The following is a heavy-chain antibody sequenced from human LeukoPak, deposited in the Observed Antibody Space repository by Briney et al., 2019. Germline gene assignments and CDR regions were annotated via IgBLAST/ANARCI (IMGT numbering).Heavy chain of an antibody. D-gene: IGHD2-15*01. CDR3: ARHNRRYCSGGSCYLYYYYYYMDV. V-gene: IGHV4-59*08. Sequence: PSETLSLTCTVSGGSISSYYWSWIRQPPGKGLEWIGDIYYSGSTNYNPSLKSRVTISVDTSKNQFSLKLSSVTAADTAVYYCARHNRRYCSGGSCYLYYYYYYMDVWGKGTTVTVSS. CDR2: IYYSGST. CDR1: GGSISSYY. J-gene: IGHJ6*03.